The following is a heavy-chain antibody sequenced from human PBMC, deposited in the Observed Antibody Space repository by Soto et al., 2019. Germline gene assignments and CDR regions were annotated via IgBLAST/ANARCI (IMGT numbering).Heavy chain of an antibody. CDR1: GFTFDDYA. J-gene: IGHJ4*02. D-gene: IGHD6-19*01. Sequence: EVQLVESGGGLVQPGRSLRLSCAASGFTFDDYAMHWVRQAPGKGLEWVSGISWNSGSIGYADSVKGRFTISRDNAKNSLYLQMNSLRAEDTALYYCASLASGWYVNSPFRRVATVFDYWGQGTLVTVSS. CDR3: ASLASGWYVNSPFRRVATVFDY. V-gene: IGHV3-9*01. CDR2: ISWNSGSI.